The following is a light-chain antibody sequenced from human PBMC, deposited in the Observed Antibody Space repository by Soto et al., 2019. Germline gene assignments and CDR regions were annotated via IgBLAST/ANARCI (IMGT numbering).Light chain of an antibody. J-gene: IGKJ1*01. CDR2: KAS. CDR3: QQYNSYSPPWT. Sequence: DIQMTQSPSTLSASVGDRVTITSRASQSISSWLAWYQQKPGKAPKLLIYKASSLESGVPSRFSGSGSGTEFKITISSWQPDDVATYYCQQYNSYSPPWTFGQGTKVEIK. CDR1: QSISSW. V-gene: IGKV1-5*03.